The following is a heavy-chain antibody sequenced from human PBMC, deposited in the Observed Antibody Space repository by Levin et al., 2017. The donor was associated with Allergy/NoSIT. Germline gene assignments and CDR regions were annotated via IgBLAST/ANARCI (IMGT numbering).Heavy chain of an antibody. V-gene: IGHV3-30*03. Sequence: PGGSLRLSCEVSGLNFNIYGMNWVRQAPGKGLEWVALISSGGNDGFYAESVRGRFSISRDNSKNMLYLQMNNLRPGDTAVYYCAARVFDYWGQGTLVTVSS. CDR3: AARVFDY. CDR2: ISSGGNDG. J-gene: IGHJ4*02. CDR1: GLNFNIYG.